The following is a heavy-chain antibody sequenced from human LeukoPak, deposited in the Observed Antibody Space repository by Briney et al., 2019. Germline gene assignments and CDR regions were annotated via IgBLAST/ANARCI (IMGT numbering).Heavy chain of an antibody. D-gene: IGHD3-10*01. Sequence: TSETLSLTCTVSGGSISSYYWSWIRQPAGKGLEWIGRIYTSGSTNYNPSLKSRVTMSVDTSKNQFSLKLSSVTAADTAVYYCARDGIRVSGPTGWFDPWGQGTLVTVSS. CDR2: IYTSGST. CDR3: ARDGIRVSGPTGWFDP. J-gene: IGHJ5*02. CDR1: GGSISSYY. V-gene: IGHV4-4*07.